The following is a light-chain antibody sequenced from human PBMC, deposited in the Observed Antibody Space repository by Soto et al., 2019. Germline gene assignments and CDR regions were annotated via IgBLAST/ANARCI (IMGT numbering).Light chain of an antibody. CDR2: GAS. CDR3: YQYGISPGT. V-gene: IGKV3-20*01. J-gene: IGKJ2*01. CDR1: QSVRSNY. Sequence: EIVLTQSPGTLSLSPGERATLSCRASQSVRSNYLAWYQQKPGHAPSLLIYGASTSATGIPDRCSGSGSGTDFTLTITRLEPEDFAVYYCYQYGISPGTFGQGTKLEIK.